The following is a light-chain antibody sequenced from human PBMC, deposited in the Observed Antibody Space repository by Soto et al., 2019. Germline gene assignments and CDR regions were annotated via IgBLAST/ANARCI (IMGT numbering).Light chain of an antibody. CDR2: DVT. CDR3: SSYTTINTVVL. J-gene: IGLJ3*02. Sequence: QSALTQPASVSGSPGQSITFSRTGTTSDIGAYNYVSWYQHHPGKAPKLLIYDVTARPSGVSDRFSGSKSGTTASLTISGLQAEDEADYFCSSYTTINTVVLFGGGTKLTVL. V-gene: IGLV2-14*03. CDR1: TSDIGAYNY.